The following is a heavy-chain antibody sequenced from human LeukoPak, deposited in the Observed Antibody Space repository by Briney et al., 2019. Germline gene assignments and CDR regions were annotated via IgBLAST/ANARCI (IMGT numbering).Heavy chain of an antibody. CDR1: GGSLSSYY. J-gene: IGHJ5*02. Sequence: PSETLSLTCTVSGGSLSSYYWSWIRQPPGKGLEWIGYIYYTGSTNYNPSLTSRVTISVDTSKNQFSLKLSSVTSADTAVYYCARGGYYGSGSYLLYNWFDPWGQGTLVTVSS. CDR3: ARGGYYGSGSYLLYNWFDP. V-gene: IGHV4-59*12. CDR2: IYYTGST. D-gene: IGHD3-10*01.